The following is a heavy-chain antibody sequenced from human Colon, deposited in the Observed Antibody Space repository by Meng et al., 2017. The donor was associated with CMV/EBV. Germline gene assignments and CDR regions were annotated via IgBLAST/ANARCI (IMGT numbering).Heavy chain of an antibody. Sequence: GGSLRLSCVVSGISVSGNYMTWVRQAPGKGLEWLSVIYRSGRTFYGDSAKGRFTISRDTSQNTVYLQMDTLRVEDTAMYYCARVSSAGLALDVWGQGTMVTVSS. CDR1: GISVSGNY. CDR3: ARVSSAGLALDV. D-gene: IGHD3-22*01. V-gene: IGHV3-53*01. CDR2: IYRSGRT. J-gene: IGHJ3*01.